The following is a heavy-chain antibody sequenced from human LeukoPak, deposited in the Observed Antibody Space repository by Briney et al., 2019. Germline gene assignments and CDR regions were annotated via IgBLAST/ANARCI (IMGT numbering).Heavy chain of an antibody. D-gene: IGHD2-2*01. CDR1: GFTFSSNA. J-gene: IGHJ4*02. CDR3: AKDGFCRSTSCLKPLYYFDY. V-gene: IGHV3-23*01. Sequence: GGSLRLSCAASGFTFSSNAMSWVRQAPGEGLEWVSGFSGSGVGIYYADSVKGRFTISRDNSKNTLYLEMNSLRVEDTAVYYCAKDGFCRSTSCLKPLYYFDYWGQGTPVTVSS. CDR2: FSGSGVGI.